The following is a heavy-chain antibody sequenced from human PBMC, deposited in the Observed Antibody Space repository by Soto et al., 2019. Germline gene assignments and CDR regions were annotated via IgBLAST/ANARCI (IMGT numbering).Heavy chain of an antibody. CDR2: INPNSGGT. CDR3: ARDPLNYYDSSGNREFDY. CDR1: GYTFTGYY. D-gene: IGHD3-22*01. Sequence: QVQLVQSGAEVKKPGASVKVSCKASGYTFTGYYMPWVRQAPGQGLEWMGWINPNSGGTNYAQKFQGRVTMTRDTSISTAYRELSRLRSDDTAVYYGARDPLNYYDSSGNREFDYWGQGTLVTVSS. V-gene: IGHV1-2*02. J-gene: IGHJ4*02.